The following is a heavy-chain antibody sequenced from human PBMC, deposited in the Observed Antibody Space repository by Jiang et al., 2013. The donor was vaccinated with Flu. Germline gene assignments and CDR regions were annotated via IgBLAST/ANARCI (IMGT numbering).Heavy chain of an antibody. CDR1: GFTFDDYT. Sequence: QLVESGGVVVYPGGSLRLSCAASGFTFDDYTMHWVRQAPGKGLEWVSFITWDGGFAHYADSVRGRFTISRDNSKNSLYLQMNSLRTEDTALYYCAKGTTDDLHWGQGTLVTVSS. CDR3: AKGTTDDLH. V-gene: IGHV3-43*01. D-gene: IGHD4-17*01. J-gene: IGHJ4*02. CDR2: ITWDGGFA.